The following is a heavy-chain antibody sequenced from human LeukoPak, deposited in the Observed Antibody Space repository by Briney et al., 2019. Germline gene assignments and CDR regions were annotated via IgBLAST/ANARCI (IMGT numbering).Heavy chain of an antibody. Sequence: PGGSLRLSCAASGFIVSSSYMSWVRQAPGKGLEWVSVIYSGGSTYYADSVKGRFTISRDNSKNTLYLQMNTLRSEDTAVYYCAKQGGTATSGFDIWGQGTMVTVSS. CDR1: GFIVSSSY. CDR3: AKQGGTATSGFDI. CDR2: IYSGGST. V-gene: IGHV3-53*05. J-gene: IGHJ3*02. D-gene: IGHD1-1*01.